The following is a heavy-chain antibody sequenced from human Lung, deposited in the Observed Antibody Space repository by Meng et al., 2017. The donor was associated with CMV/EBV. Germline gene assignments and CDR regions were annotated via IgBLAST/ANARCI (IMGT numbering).Heavy chain of an antibody. CDR3: ARSKIAARSHYYYGMDV. CDR1: GYKFTDYG. V-gene: IGHV1-18*01. Sequence: SVXVSXXASGYKFTDYGITWVRQAPGQGLEWMGWIYTYNGNTNFAQNVQGRGSMTRDTSTSTAYMELRSLRSDDTAVYYCARSKIAARSHYYYGMDVWGQGXTVXVS. J-gene: IGHJ6*02. D-gene: IGHD6-6*01. CDR2: IYTYNGNT.